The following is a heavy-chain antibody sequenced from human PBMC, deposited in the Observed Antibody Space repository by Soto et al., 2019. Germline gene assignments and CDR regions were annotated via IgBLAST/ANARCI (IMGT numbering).Heavy chain of an antibody. D-gene: IGHD2-2*01. CDR1: GFTFSSYA. V-gene: IGHV3-23*01. J-gene: IGHJ4*02. Sequence: PGGSLRLSCAGSGFTFSSYAMSWVRQAPGKGLEWVSAISGSGGSTYYADSVKGRFTISRDNSKNTLYLQMNSLRAEDTAVYYCAKPNLYCSSTSCYDYWGQGTLVTV. CDR3: AKPNLYCSSTSCYDY. CDR2: ISGSGGST.